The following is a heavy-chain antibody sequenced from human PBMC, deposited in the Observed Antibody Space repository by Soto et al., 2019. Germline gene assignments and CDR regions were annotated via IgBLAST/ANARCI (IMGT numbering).Heavy chain of an antibody. CDR2: IYPGDSDT. Sequence: GASLQISSNFSFYRFPSYWIGWVLQMPGPDLEWMGIIYPGDSDTRYSPSFQGQVTISADKSISTAYLQWSSLKASDTAMYYCLRGCYGRRCYSMDVWGQGATVTVSS. J-gene: IGHJ6*03. CDR3: LRGCYGRRCYSMDV. D-gene: IGHD2-2*01. CDR1: FYRFPSYW. V-gene: IGHV5-51*01.